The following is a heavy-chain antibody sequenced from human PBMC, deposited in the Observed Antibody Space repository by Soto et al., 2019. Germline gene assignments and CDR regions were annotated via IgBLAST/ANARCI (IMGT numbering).Heavy chain of an antibody. CDR1: GGSISSGGYY. CDR2: IYYSGST. J-gene: IGHJ4*02. D-gene: IGHD3-22*01. Sequence: SETLSLTCTISGGSISSGGYYWSWIRQHPGKGLEWIGYIYYSGSTYYNPSLKSRVTISVDTSKNQFSLKLSSVTAADTAVYYCARGRYDSSGYYYDYWGQGTLVTVSS. CDR3: ARGRYDSSGYYYDY. V-gene: IGHV4-31*03.